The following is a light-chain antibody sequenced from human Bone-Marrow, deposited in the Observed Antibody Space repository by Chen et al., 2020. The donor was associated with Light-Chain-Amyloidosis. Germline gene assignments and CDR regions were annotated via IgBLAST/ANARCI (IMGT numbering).Light chain of an antibody. CDR1: QSISSY. CDR3: QQSYSTPLT. V-gene: IGKV1-39*01. CDR2: AAS. Sequence: DIQMTQSPSSLSASVGDRVTITCRASQSISSYLNWYQQKPGKAPKLLIYAASSLQSGVPSRCSGSGAGTDCTLTSSSLQPEDFATYYCQQSYSTPLTFGGGTKVEIK. J-gene: IGKJ4*01.